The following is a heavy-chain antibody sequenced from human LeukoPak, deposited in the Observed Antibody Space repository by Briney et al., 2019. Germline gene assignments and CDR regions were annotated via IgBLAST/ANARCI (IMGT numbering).Heavy chain of an antibody. J-gene: IGHJ4*02. CDR3: ARDAVPIYDSSGYSLD. D-gene: IGHD3-22*01. V-gene: IGHV3-48*04. CDR1: GFTFSSYS. Sequence: GGSLRLSCAASGFTFSSYSMNWVRQAPGKGLEWVSYISSSSSTIYYADSVKGRFTISRDNAKNSLYLQMNSLRAEDTAVYYCARDAVPIYDSSGYSLDWGQGTLVTVSS. CDR2: ISSSSSTI.